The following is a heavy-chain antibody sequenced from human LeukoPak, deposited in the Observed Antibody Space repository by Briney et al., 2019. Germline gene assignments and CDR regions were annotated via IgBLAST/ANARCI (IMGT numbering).Heavy chain of an antibody. CDR2: IDPSDSYT. J-gene: IGHJ4*02. CDR3: ARRAEMSTSFDY. D-gene: IGHD5-24*01. V-gene: IGHV5-10-1*04. CDR1: GYSFTSYW. Sequence: GESLKISCKGSGYSFTSYWISWVRQMPGKGLEWMGTIDPSDSYTNYSPSFQGQVSISADKSISTAYLQWSSLKASDTATYYCARRAEMSTSFDYWGQGTLVTVSS.